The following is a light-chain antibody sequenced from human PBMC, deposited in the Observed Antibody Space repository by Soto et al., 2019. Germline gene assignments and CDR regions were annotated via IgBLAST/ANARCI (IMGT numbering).Light chain of an antibody. CDR2: DNT. V-gene: IGLV1-51*01. CDR3: GTWDGSLSAGV. J-gene: IGLJ2*01. CDR1: SSNIENNY. Sequence: QSVLTQPPSLSAAPGQKVTISCSGSSSNIENNYVSWYQHLPGAAPKLLIYDNTERPSGIPDRFSGSKSGTSATLGITGLQTGDEGNYYCGTWDGSLSAGVFGGGTKLTVL.